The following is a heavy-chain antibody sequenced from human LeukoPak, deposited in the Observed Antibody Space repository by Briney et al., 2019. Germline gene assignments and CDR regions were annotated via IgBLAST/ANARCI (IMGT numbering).Heavy chain of an antibody. CDR2: ILYDGSNK. CDR1: GFAFSSYG. J-gene: IGHJ6*03. D-gene: IGHD6-19*01. Sequence: GGSLRLSCAASGFAFSSYGMCWVRQAPSKGLEWVASILYDGSNKFYLDSVKGRFTISRDNSRNTLYLQMNSLRAEDTAVYYCARLTGWDNYYSYMDVWGKGTTVTVSS. V-gene: IGHV3-30*02. CDR3: ARLTGWDNYYSYMDV.